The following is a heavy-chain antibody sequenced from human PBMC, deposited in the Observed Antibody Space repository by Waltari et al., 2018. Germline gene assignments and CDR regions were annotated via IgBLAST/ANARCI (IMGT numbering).Heavy chain of an antibody. Sequence: QVQLQESGPGLAKPSETLSFSCTVSGGSIIPYYWSWIRQPPGKGLEWIGDVIHTGSTSYNPSLTRRVTISLDVSRNQFSLHLSSVTAADTAVYYCARHLESYWYYGMDVWGQGATVTVSS. V-gene: IGHV4-59*08. D-gene: IGHD2-8*02. CDR1: GGSIIPYY. J-gene: IGHJ6*02. CDR2: VIHTGST. CDR3: ARHLESYWYYGMDV.